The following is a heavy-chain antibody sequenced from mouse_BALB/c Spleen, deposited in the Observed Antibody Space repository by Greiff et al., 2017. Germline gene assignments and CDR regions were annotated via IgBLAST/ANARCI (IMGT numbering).Heavy chain of an antibody. Sequence: EVKLVESGGGLVKPGGSLKLSCAASGFTFSSYTMSWVRQTPEKRLEWVATISSGSSTIYYADTVKGRFTISRDNPKNTLFLQMTSLRSEDTAMYYCARSLIDYWGQGTTLTVSS. J-gene: IGHJ2*01. CDR1: GFTFSSYT. CDR2: ISSGSSTI. V-gene: IGHV5-9*04. CDR3: ARSLIDY.